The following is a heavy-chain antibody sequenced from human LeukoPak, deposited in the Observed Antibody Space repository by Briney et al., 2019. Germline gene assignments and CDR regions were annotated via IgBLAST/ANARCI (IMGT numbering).Heavy chain of an antibody. Sequence: GGSLRLSCAASGFTFSSYWMSWVRQAPGKGLEWVVNIKQDGSEKHYVDSVKGRFTISTDSAKNSLYLQMNGLRAEDTAVYYCARHSGSYQRAFDYWGQGTLVTVSS. D-gene: IGHD1-26*01. CDR1: GFTFSSYW. V-gene: IGHV3-7*01. CDR2: IKQDGSEK. J-gene: IGHJ4*02. CDR3: ARHSGSYQRAFDY.